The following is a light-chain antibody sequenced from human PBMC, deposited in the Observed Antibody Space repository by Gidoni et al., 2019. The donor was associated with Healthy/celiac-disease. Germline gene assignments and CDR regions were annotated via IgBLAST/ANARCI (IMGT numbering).Light chain of an antibody. CDR3: QQYNNWPPGLT. J-gene: IGKJ4*01. CDR2: GAS. V-gene: IGKV3-15*01. Sequence: EIVMTQSPATLSVSPGERATLSCRASQSVSSNLAWYQQKPGQAPRLLIYGASTRATGIPARFMGSGSGTEFTLTISSLQSEDFAVYYCQQYNNWPPGLTFGGGTKVEIK. CDR1: QSVSSN.